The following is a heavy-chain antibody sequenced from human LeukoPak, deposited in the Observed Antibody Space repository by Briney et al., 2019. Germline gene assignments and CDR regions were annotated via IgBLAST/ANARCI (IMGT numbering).Heavy chain of an antibody. CDR3: AKNLPAADY. D-gene: IGHD2-2*01. Sequence: GGSLRLSCAASGSTFSSHTMNWVRQAPGKGLEWVSYISSTSSVIYYADSVKGRFTISRDNAKNSLYLQMNSLRAEDTAVYYCAKNLPAADYWAQGTLVTVSS. J-gene: IGHJ4*02. CDR1: GSTFSSHT. CDR2: ISSTSSVI. V-gene: IGHV3-48*04.